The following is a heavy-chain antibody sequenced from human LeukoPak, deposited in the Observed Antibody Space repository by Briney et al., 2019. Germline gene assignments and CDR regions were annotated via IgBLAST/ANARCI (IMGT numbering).Heavy chain of an antibody. J-gene: IGHJ3*02. D-gene: IGHD6-25*01. CDR3: ARHRKGGYSSGFDM. V-gene: IGHV4-59*08. Sequence: SETLSLTCTVSGGSISSYYWSWIRQPPGKGLEWIGYIHYIGSSDYNPSLKSRVTISVDTSKNQFSLKLNSVTAADTAMYYCARHRKGGYSSGFDMWGQGTLVTVSS. CDR2: IHYIGSS. CDR1: GGSISSYY.